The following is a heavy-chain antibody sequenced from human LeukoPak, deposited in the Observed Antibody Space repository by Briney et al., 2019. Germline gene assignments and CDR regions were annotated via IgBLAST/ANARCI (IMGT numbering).Heavy chain of an antibody. CDR3: ASFGVFQYLDY. D-gene: IGHD2-8*01. Sequence: SETLSLTCTVSGASISSYYWSWIRQPAGKGLEWIGRIYTSGSTNYNPSLKSRVTMSVDTSKNQFSLRLSSVTAADTAVYYCASFGVFQYLDYWGQGTLVTVSS. CDR1: GASISSYY. V-gene: IGHV4-4*07. CDR2: IYTSGST. J-gene: IGHJ4*02.